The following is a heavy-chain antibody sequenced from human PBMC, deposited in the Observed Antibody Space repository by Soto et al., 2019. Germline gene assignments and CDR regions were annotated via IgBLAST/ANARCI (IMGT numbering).Heavy chain of an antibody. V-gene: IGHV3-30*03. J-gene: IGHJ4*02. Sequence: QVQLVESGGGVVQPGRSLRLSCATSGFTFRSYAMHWVRQAPGKGLEWVSVISSDGRNAYYADSVKGRFTISRDNSENTLFLQLNSLRAEDTAMYYCVGTTVTTVGYFDYWGQGTLVTVSS. D-gene: IGHD4-17*01. CDR1: GFTFRSYA. CDR3: VGTTVTTVGYFDY. CDR2: ISSDGRNA.